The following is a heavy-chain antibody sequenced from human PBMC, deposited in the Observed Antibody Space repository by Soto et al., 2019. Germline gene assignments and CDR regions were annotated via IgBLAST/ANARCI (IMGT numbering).Heavy chain of an antibody. CDR2: IYYSGST. CDR1: SCSISSGAYY. J-gene: IGHJ3*02. V-gene: IGHV4-31*03. CDR3: ARGDSANYGSGTYAFDI. D-gene: IGHD3-10*01. Sequence: SVTIFLICNVCSCSISSGAYYWKSTSKLPGKGLEWIGCIYYSGSTNYNPSLKSRVIISVDTSKTQFSLKVSAVTAADTAVFYCARGDSANYGSGTYAFDIWGQGTMVT.